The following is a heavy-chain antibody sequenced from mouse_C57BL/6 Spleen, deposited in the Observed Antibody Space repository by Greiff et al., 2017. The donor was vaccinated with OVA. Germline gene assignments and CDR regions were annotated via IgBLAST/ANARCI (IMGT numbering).Heavy chain of an antibody. CDR3: ARWDTTVVFDY. Sequence: QVQLQQSGAELARPGASVKLSCKASGYTFTSYGISWVKQRTGQGLEWIGEIYPRSGNTYYNEKFKGKATLTADKSSSTAYMELRSLTSEDSAVYFCARWDTTVVFDYWGQGTTLTVSS. CDR2: IYPRSGNT. J-gene: IGHJ2*01. V-gene: IGHV1-81*01. CDR1: GYTFTSYG. D-gene: IGHD1-1*01.